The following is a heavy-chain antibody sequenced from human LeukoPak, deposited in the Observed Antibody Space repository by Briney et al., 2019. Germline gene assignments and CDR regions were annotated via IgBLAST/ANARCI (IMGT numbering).Heavy chain of an antibody. D-gene: IGHD5-12*01. Sequence: PGGSLRLSCAASGFTFSDYYMSWIRQAPGKGLEWVSYIRSSGSTIYYADSVKGRFTISRDNAKNSLYLQMNSLRAEDTAVYYCAREYSGYDLYYYMDVWGKGTTVTVSS. V-gene: IGHV3-11*04. J-gene: IGHJ6*03. CDR1: GFTFSDYY. CDR3: AREYSGYDLYYYMDV. CDR2: IRSSGSTI.